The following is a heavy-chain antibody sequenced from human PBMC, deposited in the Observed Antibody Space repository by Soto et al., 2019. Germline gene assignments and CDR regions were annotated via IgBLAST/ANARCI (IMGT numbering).Heavy chain of an antibody. CDR1: RISLSTSGVG. J-gene: IGHJ4*02. V-gene: IGHV2-5*01. CDR2: IYWNDDK. D-gene: IGHD6-6*01. CDR3: ARSQSKGARRGLFDY. Sequence: SGPTLVNPTQTLTLTCTFSRISLSTSGVGVGWFRQPPGKALEWLALIYWNDDKRYSPSLKSRRTITKDTSKNQVGLTMTNMEAVDTATYYFARSQSKGARRGLFDYWGQGTLVTVYS.